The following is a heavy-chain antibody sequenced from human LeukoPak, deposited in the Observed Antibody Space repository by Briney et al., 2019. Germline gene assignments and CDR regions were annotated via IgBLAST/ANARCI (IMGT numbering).Heavy chain of an antibody. CDR2: TYYRSKWYN. D-gene: IGHD3-10*01. V-gene: IGHV6-1*01. CDR3: ASSQIWFGEFLGEFHYGMDV. J-gene: IGHJ6*02. CDR1: GDSVSSNSAA. Sequence: SQTLSLTCAISGDSVSSNSAAWNWIRQSPSRGLEWLGRTYYRSKWYNDYAVSVKSRITINPDTSKDQFSLQLNSVTPEDTAVYYCASSQIWFGEFLGEFHYGMDVWGPGTTVAVSS.